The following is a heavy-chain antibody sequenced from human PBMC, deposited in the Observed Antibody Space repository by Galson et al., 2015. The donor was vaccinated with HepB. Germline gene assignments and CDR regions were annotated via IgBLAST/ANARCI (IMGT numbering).Heavy chain of an antibody. D-gene: IGHD3-16*01. J-gene: IGHJ5*02. Sequence: SLRLSCAGSGFIFRHHAMAWIRQAPGKGLEWVSGINGRGSTRSYSDAVKGCFSFSRDNSKDTVFLQMDNLRAEDTAVYYCVKEGSWFGGAWFDPWGQGALVTVS. V-gene: IGHV3-23*01. CDR2: INGRGSTR. CDR3: VKEGSWFGGAWFDP. CDR1: GFIFRHHA.